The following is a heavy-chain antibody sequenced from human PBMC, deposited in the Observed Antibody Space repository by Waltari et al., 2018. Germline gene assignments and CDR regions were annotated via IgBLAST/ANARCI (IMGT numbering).Heavy chain of an antibody. CDR1: GYSISSGYY. D-gene: IGHD1-26*01. Sequence: QVQLQESGPGLVKPSETLSLTCAVSGYSISSGYYWGWIRQPPGKGLEWIGSIYHSGSTYYNPALKSRVTISVDTSKNQFSLKLSSVTAADTAVYYCASGFSVGATRGDYYYGMDVWGQGTTVTVSS. V-gene: IGHV4-38-2*01. CDR3: ASGFSVGATRGDYYYGMDV. J-gene: IGHJ6*02. CDR2: IYHSGST.